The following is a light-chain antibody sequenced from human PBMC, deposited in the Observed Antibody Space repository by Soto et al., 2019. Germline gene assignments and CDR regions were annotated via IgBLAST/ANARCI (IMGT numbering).Light chain of an antibody. Sequence: EIVMTQSPATLSVSPGERATLSCRASQSVSSSYLAWYQQKPGQAPRLLIYGASSRATGIPDRFSGSGSGTDFTLTIRRLEPEDFAVYYCQQYGDSPTTFGQGTKVDI. CDR1: QSVSSSY. V-gene: IGKV3-20*01. CDR3: QQYGDSPTT. J-gene: IGKJ1*01. CDR2: GAS.